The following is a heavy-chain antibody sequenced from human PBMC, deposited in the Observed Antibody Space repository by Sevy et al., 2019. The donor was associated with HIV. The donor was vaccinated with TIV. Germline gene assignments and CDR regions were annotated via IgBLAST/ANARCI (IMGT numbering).Heavy chain of an antibody. CDR2: IYPGDSDT. CDR3: ARSINRPSTFGGVIVVAIDAFDI. V-gene: IGHV5-51*01. Sequence: GESLKISCKGSGYSFTSYWIGWVRQMPGKGLEWMGIIYPGDSDTRYSPSFQGQVTISADKSISTAYLQWSSLKASDTAMYYCARSINRPSTFGGVIVVAIDAFDIWGQGTMVTVSS. D-gene: IGHD3-16*02. J-gene: IGHJ3*02. CDR1: GYSFTSYW.